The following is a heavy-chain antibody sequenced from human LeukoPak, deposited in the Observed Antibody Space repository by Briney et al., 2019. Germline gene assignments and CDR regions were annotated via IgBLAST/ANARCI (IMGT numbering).Heavy chain of an antibody. CDR2: IYYSGST. D-gene: IGHD6-13*01. Sequence: PSETLSLTCTDSGGSISSYYWRWIRQPPGKGLGWIGYIYYSGSTNYNPSLKSRVTISVDTSKNKFSLKLSSVTAADTAVYYCARVPGRSSSWTLDYWGQGTLVTVSS. V-gene: IGHV4-59*01. J-gene: IGHJ4*02. CDR3: ARVPGRSSSWTLDY. CDR1: GGSISSYY.